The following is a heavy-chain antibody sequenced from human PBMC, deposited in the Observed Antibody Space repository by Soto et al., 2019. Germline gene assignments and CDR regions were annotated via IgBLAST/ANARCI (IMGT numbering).Heavy chain of an antibody. CDR3: ARDAVPGNGKYDWFDP. CDR1: GFNFNIYA. D-gene: IGHD6-19*01. J-gene: IGHJ5*02. Sequence: EVQLLESAGGLVQPGGSLRLSCVTSGFNFNIYAMSWVRQAPGKGLEWVSTIGGGDTYDADSVKGRFTISRDNSNNMVFLQMTSLRVEDTAIYYCARDAVPGNGKYDWFDPWGQGSLVTVSS. CDR2: IGGGDT. V-gene: IGHV3-23*01.